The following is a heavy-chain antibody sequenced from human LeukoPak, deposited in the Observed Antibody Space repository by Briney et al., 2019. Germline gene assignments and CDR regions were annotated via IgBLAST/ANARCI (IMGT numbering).Heavy chain of an antibody. J-gene: IGHJ4*02. CDR1: GFTFSSYS. V-gene: IGHV3-23*01. CDR2: IGGSGGGT. CDR3: AKISGSGSSHSDY. Sequence: GGSLRLSCAASGFTFSSYSMNWVRQAPGKGLEWVSSIGGSGGGTYYADSVKGRFTISRDNSKNTLYLLMNSLRGDDTALYYCAKISGSGSSHSDYWGQGTLVTVSS. D-gene: IGHD3-10*01.